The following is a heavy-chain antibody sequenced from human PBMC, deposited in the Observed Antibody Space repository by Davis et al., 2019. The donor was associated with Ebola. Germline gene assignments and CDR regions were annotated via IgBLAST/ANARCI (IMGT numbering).Heavy chain of an antibody. D-gene: IGHD1-1*01. J-gene: IGHJ4*02. CDR3: ARYLERSTNLFDY. V-gene: IGHV4-34*01. CDR1: GGSFSGYY. CDR2: INHSGST. Sequence: PSETLSLTCAVYGGSFSGYYWSWIRQPPGKGLEWIGEINHSGSTNYNPSLKSRVTISVDTSKNQFSLKLSSVTAADTAVYYCARYLERSTNLFDYWGQGTLVTVSS.